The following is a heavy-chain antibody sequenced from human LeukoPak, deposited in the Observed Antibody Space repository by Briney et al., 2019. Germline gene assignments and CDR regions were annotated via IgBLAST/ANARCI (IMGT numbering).Heavy chain of an antibody. CDR3: AKDYDFWSGSRFDY. J-gene: IGHJ4*02. CDR1: GFTFSGYA. Sequence: GGSLRLSCAASGFTFSGYAMTWVRQAPGKGLDWVSAISGSGGSTYYADSVKGRFTISRDNSKNTLYLQMNSLRAEDTAVYYCAKDYDFWSGSRFDYWGQGTLVTVSS. D-gene: IGHD3-3*01. V-gene: IGHV3-23*01. CDR2: ISGSGGST.